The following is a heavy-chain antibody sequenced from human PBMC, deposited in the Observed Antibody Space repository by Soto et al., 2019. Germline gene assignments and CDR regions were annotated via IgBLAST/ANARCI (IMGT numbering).Heavy chain of an antibody. J-gene: IGHJ6*02. CDR2: IVVVNGNT. V-gene: IGHV1-58*01. CDR3: AVTDLPFRPLTEPTENGMDV. Sequence: ELVQYGPEAREPGTSVKVSCRASGFSFGDSAVQWVRQGRGQRLEWIGWIVVVNGNTNYAQKFEGRVTLTRDASTSTSHMELTSLSSEDTAVYFCAVTDLPFRPLTEPTENGMDVWGQGTTVTVSS. CDR1: GFSFGDSA. D-gene: IGHD3-3*02.